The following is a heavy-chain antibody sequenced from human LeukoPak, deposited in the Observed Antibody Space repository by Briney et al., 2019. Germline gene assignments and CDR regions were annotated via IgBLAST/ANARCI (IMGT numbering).Heavy chain of an antibody. V-gene: IGHV3-9*01. CDR3: AKDITWEPQYFDY. D-gene: IGHD1-26*01. J-gene: IGHJ4*02. CDR2: ISWNSGSI. Sequence: PGGSLRLSCAASGFTFDDYAMHWVRQAPGKGLEWVSGISWNSGSIGYADSVKGRFTISRDNAKNSLYLQMNSLRAEDTALYYCAKDITWEPQYFDYWGQGTLVTVSS. CDR1: GFTFDDYA.